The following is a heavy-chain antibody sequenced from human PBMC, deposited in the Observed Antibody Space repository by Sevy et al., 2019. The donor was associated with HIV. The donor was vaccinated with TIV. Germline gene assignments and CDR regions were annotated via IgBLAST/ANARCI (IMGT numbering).Heavy chain of an antibody. CDR3: SKDRIEVAGFLRGYFDY. CDR1: GFTFSSYG. Sequence: GGSLRLSCAASGFTFSSYGMHWVRQAPGKGLEWVAVISYDGSNKYYADSVKGRFTISRDNSKNTLYLQMNSLRAEDTAVYYCSKDRIEVAGFLRGYFDYWGQGTLVTVSS. D-gene: IGHD6-19*01. J-gene: IGHJ4*02. V-gene: IGHV3-30*18. CDR2: ISYDGSNK.